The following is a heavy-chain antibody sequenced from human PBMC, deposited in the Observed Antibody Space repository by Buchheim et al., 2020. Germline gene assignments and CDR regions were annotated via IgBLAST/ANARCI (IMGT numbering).Heavy chain of an antibody. CDR1: GGSISSSSYY. D-gene: IGHD1-7*01. CDR2: IYYSGST. V-gene: IGHV4-39*01. Sequence: QLQLQESGPGLVKPSETLSLTCTVSGGSISSSSYYWGWIRQPPGKGLEWIGSIYYSGSTYYNPSLKSRVTISVDTSKNQFSLKLSSVTAADTAVYYCARRSRVTGTWGWFDPWGQGTL. J-gene: IGHJ5*02. CDR3: ARRSRVTGTWGWFDP.